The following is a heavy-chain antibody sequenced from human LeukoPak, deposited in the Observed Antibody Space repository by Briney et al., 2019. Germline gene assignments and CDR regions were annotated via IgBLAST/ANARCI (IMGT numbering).Heavy chain of an antibody. Sequence: SETLSLTCAVYGGSFSGYYWSWIRQPLGKGLEWIGEINHSGSTNYNLSLKSRVTISVDTSKNQFSLKLSSVTAADTAVYYCARVAAGTHFDYWGQGTLVTVSS. D-gene: IGHD6-19*01. CDR2: INHSGST. CDR3: ARVAAGTHFDY. V-gene: IGHV4-34*01. J-gene: IGHJ4*02. CDR1: GGSFSGYY.